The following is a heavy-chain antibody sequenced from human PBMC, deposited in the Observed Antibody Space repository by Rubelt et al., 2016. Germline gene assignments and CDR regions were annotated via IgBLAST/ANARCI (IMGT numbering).Heavy chain of an antibody. Sequence: LSLTRAVSGGSISSSNWWSWVRQPPGKGLEWIGEIYHSGSTNYNPSLKSRVTISVDKSKNQFSLKLSSVTAADTAVYYCARDRIAAAGTRFNWFDPWGQGTLVTVSS. CDR3: ARDRIAAAGTRFNWFDP. CDR1: GGSISSSNW. V-gene: IGHV4-4*02. D-gene: IGHD6-13*01. J-gene: IGHJ5*02. CDR2: IYHSGST.